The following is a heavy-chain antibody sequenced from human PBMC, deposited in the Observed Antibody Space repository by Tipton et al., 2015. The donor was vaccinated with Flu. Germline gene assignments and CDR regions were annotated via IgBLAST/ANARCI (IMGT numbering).Heavy chain of an antibody. J-gene: IGHJ4*02. CDR3: ARGVRPFDY. V-gene: IGHV4-34*01. Sequence: TLSLTCAVYGGSFSGYYWSWIRQPPGKGLEWIGEINHSGSTNYNPSLKSRVTISVDTSKNQFSLKLSSVTAADTAVYYCARGVRPFDYWGQGTLVTVSS. D-gene: IGHD2-2*01. CDR2: INHSGST. CDR1: GGSFSGYY.